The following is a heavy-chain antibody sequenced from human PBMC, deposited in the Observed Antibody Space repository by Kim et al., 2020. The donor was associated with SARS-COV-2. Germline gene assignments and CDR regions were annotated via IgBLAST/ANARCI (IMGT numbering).Heavy chain of an antibody. CDR3: AKEGAPYNRNYSFDS. D-gene: IGHD1-7*01. CDR2: VSKDGSDK. Sequence: GGSLRLSCVASGFTFTSYGMHWVRQAPGKGLEWLAVVSKDGSDKYYADSVKDRFFASRDNSKKTLFLQLNGLTSEDTAVYYCAKEGAPYNRNYSFDSWG. CDR1: GFTFTSYG. V-gene: IGHV3-30*18. J-gene: IGHJ4*01.